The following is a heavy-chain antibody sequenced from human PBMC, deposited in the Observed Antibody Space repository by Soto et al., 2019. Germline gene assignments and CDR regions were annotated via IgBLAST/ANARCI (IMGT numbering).Heavy chain of an antibody. CDR3: AKGLGDIVFVPGEFDY. Sequence: VQLVESGGGVVQPGRSLRLSCAASGFTFSSYGMHWVRQAPGKGREWVAVISDDGSNKYYAESVKGRFTISRDNSKNTLYLQMKSLRAEDTAVYYCAKGLGDIVFVPGEFDYWGQGTLVTVSS. CDR1: GFTFSSYG. J-gene: IGHJ4*02. V-gene: IGHV3-30*18. CDR2: ISDDGSNK. D-gene: IGHD2-2*01.